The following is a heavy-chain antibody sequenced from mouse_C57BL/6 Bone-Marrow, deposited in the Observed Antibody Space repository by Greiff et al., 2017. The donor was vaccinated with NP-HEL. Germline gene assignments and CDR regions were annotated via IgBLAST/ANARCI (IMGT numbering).Heavy chain of an antibody. CDR3: ATACYTRDY. CDR1: GFTFTDYY. J-gene: IGHJ4*01. Sequence: EVQLQQSGPELVKPGASVKISCKASGFTFTDYYMNWVKQSHGKSLEWIGYINPNNGGISYAQKVKGRVTLTGDKASNTAYMELRSLTSEDSAVYYYATACYTRDYWGQGTSVTVSS. D-gene: IGHD2-12*01. CDR2: INPNNGGI. V-gene: IGHV1-26*01.